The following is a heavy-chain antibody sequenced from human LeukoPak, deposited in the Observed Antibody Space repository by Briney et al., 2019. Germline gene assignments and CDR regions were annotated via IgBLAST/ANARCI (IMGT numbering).Heavy chain of an antibody. CDR1: GFAFSSYE. CDR2: ISSSSSYI. J-gene: IGHJ4*02. D-gene: IGHD1-26*01. CDR3: ARGVAGATNLIDY. Sequence: PGGSLRLSCASSGFAFSSYEMNWVRQAPGKGLEWVSSISSSSSYIYYADSVKGRFTISRDNAKNSLYLQMNSLRAEDTAVYYCARGVAGATNLIDYWGQGTLVTVSS. V-gene: IGHV3-21*01.